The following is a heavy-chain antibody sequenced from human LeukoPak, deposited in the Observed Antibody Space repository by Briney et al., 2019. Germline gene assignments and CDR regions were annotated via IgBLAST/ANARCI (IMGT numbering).Heavy chain of an antibody. D-gene: IGHD1-26*01. Sequence: GRSLRLSCAASGFTFSSYAMQWVRQAPGKGLEWVAVISYDGSNKYYADSVKGRFTISRDNSKNTLYLQMNSLRAEDTAVYYCARDSRELPTHYWGQGTLVTVSS. CDR1: GFTFSSYA. CDR3: ARDSRELPTHY. CDR2: ISYDGSNK. V-gene: IGHV3-30-3*01. J-gene: IGHJ4*02.